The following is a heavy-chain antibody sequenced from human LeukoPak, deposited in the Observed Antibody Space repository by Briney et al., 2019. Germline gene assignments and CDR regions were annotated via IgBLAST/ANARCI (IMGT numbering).Heavy chain of an antibody. J-gene: IGHJ4*02. Sequence: GGSLRLSCAASGFTFSSYSMNWVRQAPGKGLEWVTSISSSGSYIYYADSVKGRFTISRDNAKNSLYLQMNSLRAEDTAVYYCARGLEHLSYWGQGTLVTVSS. CDR3: ARGLEHLSY. V-gene: IGHV3-21*01. CDR2: ISSSGSYI. D-gene: IGHD1/OR15-1a*01. CDR1: GFTFSSYS.